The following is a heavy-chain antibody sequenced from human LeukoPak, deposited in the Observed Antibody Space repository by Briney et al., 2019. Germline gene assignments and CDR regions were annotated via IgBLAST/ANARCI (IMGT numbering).Heavy chain of an antibody. CDR2: IKQDGSEK. Sequence: GVSLRLSSAASGFTFSNSWMSWVRQAPGKGLEWVANIKQDGSEKYYVDSVKGRFTISRDNAKNSLYLQMNSLRAEDTAVFYCAIITRRLERPIGWGQGTLVTVSS. V-gene: IGHV3-7*01. CDR1: GFTFSNSW. D-gene: IGHD1-1*01. CDR3: AIITRRLERPIG. J-gene: IGHJ4*02.